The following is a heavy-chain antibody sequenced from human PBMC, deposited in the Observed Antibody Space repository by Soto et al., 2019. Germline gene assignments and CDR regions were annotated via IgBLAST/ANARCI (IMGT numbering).Heavy chain of an antibody. J-gene: IGHJ5*02. CDR3: ARDPIAVAGRTSNWFDP. Sequence: GGALRLSCAASGFTFSSYAMYWVRPAPGKGLEWVAVISYDGSNKYYADSVKGRFTISRDNSKNTLYLQMNSLRAEDTAVYYCARDPIAVAGRTSNWFDPWGQGTLVTVSS. D-gene: IGHD6-19*01. CDR2: ISYDGSNK. CDR1: GFTFSSYA. V-gene: IGHV3-30-3*01.